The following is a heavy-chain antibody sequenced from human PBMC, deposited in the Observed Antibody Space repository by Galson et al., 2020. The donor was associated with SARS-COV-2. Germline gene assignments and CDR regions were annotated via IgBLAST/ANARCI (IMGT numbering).Heavy chain of an antibody. Sequence: ETSETLSLTCIVYGDSLTSSSSYWGWIRQPQGKGLEWIGNIYSSGSTYSNPSLKSRVTISVDTSKNQFSLWLSSVTAADTAVYFCARGMIWPYYFDSWGQGTLVTVSS. J-gene: IGHJ4*02. CDR3: ARGMIWPYYFDS. V-gene: IGHV4-39*01. CDR2: IYSSGST. CDR1: GDSLTSSSSY. D-gene: IGHD3-16*01.